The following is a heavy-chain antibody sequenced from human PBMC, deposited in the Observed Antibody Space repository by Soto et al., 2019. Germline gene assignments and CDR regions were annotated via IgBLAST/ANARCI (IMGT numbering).Heavy chain of an antibody. D-gene: IGHD3-3*01. CDR3: AKDIGRSFGNGYYIDS. J-gene: IGHJ4*02. CDR2: SSANSANT. CDR1: GITFNNFA. V-gene: IGHV3-23*01. Sequence: GGSLRLSCVAFGITFNNFAMTWVRMAPGRGLEWVSSSSANSANTYYSGSEKGRFTTSRDNTKSTVYLHMSGLGAEDTAFYYCAKDIGRSFGNGYYIDSWGQGTQVTVSS.